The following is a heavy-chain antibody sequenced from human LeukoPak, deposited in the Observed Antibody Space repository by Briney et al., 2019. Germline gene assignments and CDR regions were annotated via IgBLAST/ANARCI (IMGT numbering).Heavy chain of an antibody. CDR3: AKMGWLQDAFDI. V-gene: IGHV3-23*01. Sequence: GGSLRLSCAASGFTFSSYAMSWVRQAPGKGLEWVSAISGSGGSTYYADSVKGRFTISRDNSKDTLYLQMNSLRAEDTAVYYCAKMGWLQDAFDIWGQGTMVTVSS. D-gene: IGHD5-24*01. J-gene: IGHJ3*02. CDR1: GFTFSSYA. CDR2: ISGSGGST.